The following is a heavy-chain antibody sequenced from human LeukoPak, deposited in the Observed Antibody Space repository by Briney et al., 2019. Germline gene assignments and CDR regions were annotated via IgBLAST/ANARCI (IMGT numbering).Heavy chain of an antibody. CDR2: IRSKAYGGTT. J-gene: IGHJ4*02. V-gene: IGHV3-49*04. CDR1: GFTFGDYA. D-gene: IGHD3-9*01. CDR3: ARGGRGMYYDILTPLNYFDY. Sequence: GSLRLSCTASGFTFGDYAMSWVRQAPGKGLEWVGFIRSKAYGGTTEYAASVKGRFTISRDDSQSIAYLQMNSLRAEDTAVYYCARGGRGMYYDILTPLNYFDYWGQGTLVTVSS.